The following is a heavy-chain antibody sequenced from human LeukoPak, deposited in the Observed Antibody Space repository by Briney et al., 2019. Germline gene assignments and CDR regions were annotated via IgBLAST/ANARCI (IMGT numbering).Heavy chain of an antibody. Sequence: ASVKVSCKASGGTFSSYAISWVRQAPGQGLEWMGWINPNSGGTRSAQKFHGRVTMTRDTSISPAYMELSTLRYDDTAVYYCASNILVRDIINWFDPWGQGTQVTVSS. D-gene: IGHD3-10*01. J-gene: IGHJ5*02. V-gene: IGHV1-2*02. CDR3: ASNILVRDIINWFDP. CDR2: INPNSGGT. CDR1: GGTFSSYA.